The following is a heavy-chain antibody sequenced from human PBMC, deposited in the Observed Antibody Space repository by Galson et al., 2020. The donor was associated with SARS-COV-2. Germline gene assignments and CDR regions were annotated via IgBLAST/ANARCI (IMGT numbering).Heavy chain of an antibody. V-gene: IGHV4-34*01. D-gene: IGHD3-9*01. J-gene: IGHJ3*01. CDR3: ARAPDVDILTGDYADGFDF. CDR1: GGSFTGYC. CDR2: INHSGTT. Sequence: SETLSLTCAVYGGSFTGYCWSWIRQPPGKGLEWIGEINHSGTTNYNPSLKSRITMSVDMSKNQFSLRLSSVTAADTAVYYCARAPDVDILTGDYADGFDFWGQGTMVTVSS.